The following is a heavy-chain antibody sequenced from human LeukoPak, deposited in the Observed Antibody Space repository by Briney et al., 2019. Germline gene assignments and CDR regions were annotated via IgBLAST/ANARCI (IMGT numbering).Heavy chain of an antibody. CDR2: IYDSGST. CDR1: GGSINSGGYY. D-gene: IGHD1-26*01. Sequence: SQTLSLTCTVYGGSINSGGYYWSWIRQHPGKGLEWIGYIYDSGSTYYNPSLKSRVTISGDTSKNQFSLKLNSVTAADTAVYYCARIYRGTYSRDVWGQGTMVTVSS. CDR3: ARIYRGTYSRDV. J-gene: IGHJ3*01. V-gene: IGHV4-31*03.